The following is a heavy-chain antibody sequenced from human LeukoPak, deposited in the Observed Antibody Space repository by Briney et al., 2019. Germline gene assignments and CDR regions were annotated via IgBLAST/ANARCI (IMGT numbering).Heavy chain of an antibody. Sequence: PSETLSLTCAVYGGSSSGYYWSWIRQPPGKGLEWIGEINHSGSTNYNPSLKSRVTISVDTSKNQFSLNLTSVSAADSAVYSCARAYSSSRRYENDCWGQGTLVTVSS. CDR3: ARAYSSSRRYENDC. J-gene: IGHJ4*02. CDR1: GGSSSGYY. D-gene: IGHD3-22*01. V-gene: IGHV4-34*01. CDR2: INHSGST.